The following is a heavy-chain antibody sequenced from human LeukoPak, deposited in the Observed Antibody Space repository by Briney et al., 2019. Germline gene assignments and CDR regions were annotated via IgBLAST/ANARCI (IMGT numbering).Heavy chain of an antibody. D-gene: IGHD4-23*01. CDR2: ISNYNANT. CDR1: GYSFTNYS. V-gene: IGHV1-18*04. CDR3: ARGASYGGLYFDY. Sequence: ASVKVSCKASGYSFTNYSISWVRQAPGQGPEWMGWISNYNANTHYAQKVQGRVTMTTDTSTSTVYMELRSLRYDDTAVYYCARGASYGGLYFDYWGQGTLVIVPS. J-gene: IGHJ4*02.